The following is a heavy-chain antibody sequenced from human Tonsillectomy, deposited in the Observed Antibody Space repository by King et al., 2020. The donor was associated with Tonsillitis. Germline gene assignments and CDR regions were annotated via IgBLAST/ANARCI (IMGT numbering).Heavy chain of an antibody. V-gene: IGHV4-30-2*01. Sequence: LQLQESGSGLVKPSQTLSLTCAVSGGSISSGGYSWCWIRQPPGKGLEWIGYIYHSGSTYYNPSLKSRVTISVDRSKNQFSLKLSSVTAADTAVYYCARGGNYYDSSGYYKNFDYWGQGTLVTVSS. CDR3: ARGGNYYDSSGYYKNFDY. J-gene: IGHJ4*02. CDR1: GGSISSGGYS. D-gene: IGHD3-22*01. CDR2: IYHSGST.